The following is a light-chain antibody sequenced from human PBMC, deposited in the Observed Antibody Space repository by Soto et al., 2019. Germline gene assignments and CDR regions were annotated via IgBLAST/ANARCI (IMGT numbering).Light chain of an antibody. CDR2: WAS. Sequence: DIVMTQSPDFLAVSLGERATINCKSSQSILYNSNKKNYLAWYQQKPRQPPRLLIYWASTRESGVPERFSGTGSRTDFTLSISGLQAEDVAVYYCQHYFKSPVSFGPGTKV. CDR1: QSILYNSNKKNY. CDR3: QHYFKSPVS. J-gene: IGKJ3*01. V-gene: IGKV4-1*01.